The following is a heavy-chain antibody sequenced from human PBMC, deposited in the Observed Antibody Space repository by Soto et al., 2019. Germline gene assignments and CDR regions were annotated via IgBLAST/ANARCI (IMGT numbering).Heavy chain of an antibody. V-gene: IGHV5-10-1*01. J-gene: IGHJ6*02. CDR1: GYSFTSYW. D-gene: IGHD6-6*01. Sequence: GESLKISCKGSGYSFTSYWISWVRQMPGKGLEWMGRIDPSDSYTNYSPSFQGHVTISADKSISTAYLQWSSLKASDTAMYYCVRMRSSSSSGYYYYFYGMDVWGQGTAVTVSS. CDR3: VRMRSSSSSGYYYYFYGMDV. CDR2: IDPSDSYT.